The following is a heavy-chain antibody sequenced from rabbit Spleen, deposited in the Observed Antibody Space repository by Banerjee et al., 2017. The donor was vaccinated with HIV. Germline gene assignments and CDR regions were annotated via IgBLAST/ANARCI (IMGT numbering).Heavy chain of an antibody. J-gene: IGHJ6*01. Sequence: QEQLVESGGGLVQPGGSLKLSCKASGFDLSNYGVSWVRQPPGKGLEWIGCIYPGSSGTTYYASWAKGRFTISKTSSTTMTLQMTSLTAADTATYFCARDTGTSFSSYGMDLWGQGTLVTVS. V-gene: IGHV1S45*01. CDR1: GFDLSNYG. CDR2: IYPGSSGTT. CDR3: ARDTGTSFSSYGMDL. D-gene: IGHD8-1*01.